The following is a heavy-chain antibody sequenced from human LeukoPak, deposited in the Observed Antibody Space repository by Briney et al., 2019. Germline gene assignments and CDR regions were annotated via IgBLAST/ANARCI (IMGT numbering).Heavy chain of an antibody. CDR1: GGSISSYY. Sequence: SETLSLTCTVSGGSISSYYWSWIRQPAGRGLEWIGRFYPSGSTSYNPSLKSRVTMSVDRSKNQFSLKLSSVAAADTAVYYCARGKTFYDFFPNWFDPWGQGTLVTVSS. D-gene: IGHD3-3*01. J-gene: IGHJ5*02. CDR3: ARGKTFYDFFPNWFDP. V-gene: IGHV4-4*07. CDR2: FYPSGST.